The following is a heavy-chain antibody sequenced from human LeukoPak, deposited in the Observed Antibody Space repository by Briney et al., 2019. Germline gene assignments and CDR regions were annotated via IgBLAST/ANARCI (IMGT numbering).Heavy chain of an antibody. D-gene: IGHD2-21*02. CDR3: GRIGAPAHCGGDCYSGDY. CDR2: ISWNSGTI. V-gene: IGHV3-9*01. J-gene: IGHJ4*02. Sequence: GGSLRLSCAASGFTFDDYAMHWVRQAPGKGLEWVSGISWNSGTIGYADSVKGRFTISRDNAKNSLYLQMNSLTAGDTAVYFCGRIGAPAHCGGDCYSGDYWGQGTLVTVSS. CDR1: GFTFDDYA.